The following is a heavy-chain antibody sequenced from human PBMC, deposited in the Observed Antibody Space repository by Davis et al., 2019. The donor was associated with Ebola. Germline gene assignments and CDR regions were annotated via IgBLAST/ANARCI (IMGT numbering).Heavy chain of an antibody. CDR1: GFTFSSYA. J-gene: IGHJ4*02. Sequence: GESLKISCAASGFTFSSYAMSWVRQAPGKGLEWVSTISGGTTYYADSVKGRFTISRDNSKNTLYLQMNSLRAEDTAVYYCVTGPNGWYGTPRPDFDDFWGQGTLVTVSS. D-gene: IGHD6-19*01. V-gene: IGHV3-23*01. CDR3: VTGPNGWYGTPRPDFDDF. CDR2: ISGGTT.